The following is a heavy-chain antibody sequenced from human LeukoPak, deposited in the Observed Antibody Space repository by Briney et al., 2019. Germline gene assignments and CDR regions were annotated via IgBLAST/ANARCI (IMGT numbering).Heavy chain of an antibody. Sequence: ASVKVSCKASGYTFINYGISWVRQAPGQGLEWMGWISAYNSKTNYVQKFQGRVTMTTDTSTSTAYMELRSLRSDDTAVYYCARDGTHSSGWYSYMDVWGKGTTVTISS. J-gene: IGHJ6*03. D-gene: IGHD6-19*01. CDR1: GYTFINYG. V-gene: IGHV1-18*01. CDR3: ARDGTHSSGWYSYMDV. CDR2: ISAYNSKT.